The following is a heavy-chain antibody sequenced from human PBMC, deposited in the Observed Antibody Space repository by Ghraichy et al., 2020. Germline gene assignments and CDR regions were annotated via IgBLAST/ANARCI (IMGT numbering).Heavy chain of an antibody. J-gene: IGHJ2*01. D-gene: IGHD1-20*01. Sequence: SETLSLTCTVSGGSISSSSYYWGWIRQPPGKGLEWIGSIYYSGSTYYNPSLKSRVTISVDTSKNQFSLKLSSVTAADTAVYYCARRLITGTTDWYFDLWGRGTLVTVSS. CDR2: IYYSGST. V-gene: IGHV4-39*01. CDR3: ARRLITGTTDWYFDL. CDR1: GGSISSSSYY.